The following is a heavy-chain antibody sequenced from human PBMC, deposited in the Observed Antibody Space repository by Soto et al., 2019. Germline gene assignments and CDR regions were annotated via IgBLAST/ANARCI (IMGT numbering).Heavy chain of an antibody. CDR2: ISSSSSYI. CDR1: GFTFSSYS. Sequence: EVQLVESGGGLVKPGGSLRLSCAASGFTFSSYSMNWVRQAPGKGLEWVSSISSSSSYIYYADSVKGRFTISRDNAKNSLYLQMNSLRAEDTAVYYCARDGATVFGDAFDIWGQGTMVTVSS. D-gene: IGHD3-10*02. CDR3: ARDGATVFGDAFDI. J-gene: IGHJ3*02. V-gene: IGHV3-21*01.